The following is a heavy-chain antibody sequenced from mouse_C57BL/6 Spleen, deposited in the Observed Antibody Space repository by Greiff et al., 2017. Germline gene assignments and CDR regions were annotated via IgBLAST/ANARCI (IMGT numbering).Heavy chain of an antibody. J-gene: IGHJ4*01. D-gene: IGHD2-2*01. CDR3: ARSLMVTDAMDY. CDR1: GYAFSSYW. Sequence: VKLQESGAELVKPGASVKISCKASGYAFSSYWMNWVKQRPGKGLEWIGQIYPGDGDTNYNGKFKGKATLTADKSSSTAYMQLSSLTSEDSAVYFCARSLMVTDAMDYWGQGTSVTVSS. CDR2: IYPGDGDT. V-gene: IGHV1-80*01.